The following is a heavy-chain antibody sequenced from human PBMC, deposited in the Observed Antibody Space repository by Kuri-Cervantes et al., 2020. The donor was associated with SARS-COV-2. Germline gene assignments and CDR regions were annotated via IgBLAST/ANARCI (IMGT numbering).Heavy chain of an antibody. V-gene: IGHV4-61*01. D-gene: IGHD4-17*01. CDR2: IYYSGSN. J-gene: IGHJ6*03. CDR1: GGSVSSGSYY. Sequence: SETLSLTCTVSGGSVSSGSYYWSWMRQPPGKGLEWIGYIYYSGSNKYNPSLKSRVTISVDTSKNQFSLKLSSVTAADTAVYYCARDRRETTVTSPSWGLYDSHYHYYMDVWGKGTTVTVSS. CDR3: ARDRRETTVTSPSWGLYDSHYHYYMDV.